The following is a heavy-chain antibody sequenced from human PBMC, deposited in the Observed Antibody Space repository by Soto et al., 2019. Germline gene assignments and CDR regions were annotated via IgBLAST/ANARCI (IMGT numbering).Heavy chain of an antibody. CDR2: ISGSGSYT. D-gene: IGHD6-6*01. CDR3: AMAQITAQYYFDY. J-gene: IGHJ4*02. CDR1: GFIFSDYY. Sequence: QVQLVESGGGLVKPGGSLRLSCAASGFIFSDYYMSWIRQAPGKGLEWVSYISGSGSYTNYADSEKGRFTISRDNAKNSLYLQIYSLRAEDTAVYYCAMAQITAQYYFDYWGQGALVTVSS. V-gene: IGHV3-11*06.